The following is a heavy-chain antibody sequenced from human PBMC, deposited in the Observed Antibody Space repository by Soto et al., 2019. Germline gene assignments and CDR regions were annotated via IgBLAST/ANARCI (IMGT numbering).Heavy chain of an antibody. CDR2: IYYSRST. Sequence: PSETLSLTCTVSGGSISSGGYYWSWIRKHPGKGLEWIGYIYYSRSTYYNPSLKSRVTISVDTSKNQFSLKLSSVTAADTAVYYCARDRTYYYDSSGYSEYYFDYWGQGTLVTVSS. J-gene: IGHJ4*02. D-gene: IGHD3-22*01. V-gene: IGHV4-31*03. CDR1: GGSISSGGYY. CDR3: ARDRTYYYDSSGYSEYYFDY.